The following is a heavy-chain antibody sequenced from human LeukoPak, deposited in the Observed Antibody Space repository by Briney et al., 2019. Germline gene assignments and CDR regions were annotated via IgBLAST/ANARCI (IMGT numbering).Heavy chain of an antibody. CDR2: ISAHNGNK. J-gene: IGHJ4*02. D-gene: IGHD5-24*01. CDR3: ARDRYGMATSPTDFAY. Sequence: GASVKVSFKASVYSFITYGISWVRQAPGQGPEWMGWISAHNGNKKYAEKVQDRVTMTTDTATSTAYMEVRRLRPADTAVYYCARDRYGMATSPTDFAYWGQGTLVTVSS. CDR1: VYSFITYG. V-gene: IGHV1-18*01.